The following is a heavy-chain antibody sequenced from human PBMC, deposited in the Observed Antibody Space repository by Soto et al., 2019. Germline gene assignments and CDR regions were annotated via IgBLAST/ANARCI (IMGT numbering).Heavy chain of an antibody. CDR2: INHSGST. CDR3: AREGVVVVQAAILWRVYYYGMDV. J-gene: IGHJ6*02. Sequence: PSETLSLTCAVYGGSFSGYYWSWIRQPPGKGLEWIGEINHSGSTNYNPSLKSRVTISVDTSKNQFSLKLSSVTAADTAVYYCAREGVVVVQAAILWRVYYYGMDVWGQGTTITVS. CDR1: GGSFSGYY. D-gene: IGHD2-2*02. V-gene: IGHV4-34*01.